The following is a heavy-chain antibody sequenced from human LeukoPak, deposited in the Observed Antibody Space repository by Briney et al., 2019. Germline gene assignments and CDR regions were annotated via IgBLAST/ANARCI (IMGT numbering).Heavy chain of an antibody. J-gene: IGHJ4*02. D-gene: IGHD3-22*01. CDR3: AKDPRRYDSSGYYYGLGGRIDGDY. CDR2: IRYDGSDK. Sequence: GGSLRLSCAASGFTFSSYGMHWVRQAPGKGLEWVAFIRYDGSDKYCADSVKGRFTISRDNSKNTLYLQMNSLRAEDTAVYYCAKDPRRYDSSGYYYGLGGRIDGDYWGQGTLVTVSS. V-gene: IGHV3-30*02. CDR1: GFTFSSYG.